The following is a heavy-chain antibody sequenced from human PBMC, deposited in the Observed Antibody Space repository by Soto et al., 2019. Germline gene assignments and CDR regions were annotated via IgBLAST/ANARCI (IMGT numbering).Heavy chain of an antibody. J-gene: IGHJ4*02. CDR1: GGSISSGDYY. D-gene: IGHD1-26*01. Sequence: QVQLQESGPGLVKASQTLSLTCTVSGGSISSGDYYWSWIRQPPGKGLEWIGYIYYRGSTYYNPSLKSRVTISVDTAKNQFSLKLSSVTAADTAVYDCAREAAHGWAPVWGQGTLVTVSS. CDR2: IYYRGST. V-gene: IGHV4-30-4*01. CDR3: AREAAHGWAPV.